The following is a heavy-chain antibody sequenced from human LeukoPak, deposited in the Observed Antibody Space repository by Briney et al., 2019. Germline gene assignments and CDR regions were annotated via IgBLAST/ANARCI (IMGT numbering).Heavy chain of an antibody. CDR3: ARDWGIAAAVTDY. V-gene: IGHV3-53*01. D-gene: IGHD6-13*01. J-gene: IGHJ4*02. CDR2: IYSGGST. Sequence: GGSLRLSCAASGFTVSSNYMSWVRQAPGKGLEWVSVIYSGGSTYYADSVKGRFTISRDNAKNSLYLQMNSLRAEDTAVYFCARDWGIAAAVTDYWGQGTLVTVSS. CDR1: GFTVSSNY.